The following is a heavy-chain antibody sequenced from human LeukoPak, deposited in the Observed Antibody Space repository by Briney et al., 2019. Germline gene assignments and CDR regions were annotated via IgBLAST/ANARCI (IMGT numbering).Heavy chain of an antibody. Sequence: GASVKVSCKASGYTFTGYYMHWVRQAPGQGLEWMGWINPNSGGTNYAQKFQGRVTMTRDTSISTAYMELSRLRSDDTAVYYCARDHTTSQLRNRQNWFDPWGQGTLVTVSS. D-gene: IGHD5-12*01. CDR2: INPNSGGT. CDR1: GYTFTGYY. V-gene: IGHV1-2*02. CDR3: ARDHTTSQLRNRQNWFDP. J-gene: IGHJ5*02.